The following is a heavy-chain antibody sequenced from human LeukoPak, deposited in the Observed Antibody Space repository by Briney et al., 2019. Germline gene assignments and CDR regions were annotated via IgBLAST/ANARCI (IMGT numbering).Heavy chain of an antibody. V-gene: IGHV3-23*01. CDR1: EFTFDNYA. J-gene: IGHJ4*02. Sequence: GGSLRLSCAASEFTFDNYAMSWVRQAPGKGLEWVSVISGSGYYSYYADSVKGRFTVSRDNSKTTLYLQMNSLRADDTAVYYCAKGGPTGSNYFDFWAREPWSPSPQ. D-gene: IGHD1-26*01. CDR2: ISGSGYYS. CDR3: AKGGPTGSNYFDF.